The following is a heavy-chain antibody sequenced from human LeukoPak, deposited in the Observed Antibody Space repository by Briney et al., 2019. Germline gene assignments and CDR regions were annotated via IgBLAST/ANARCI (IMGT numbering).Heavy chain of an antibody. V-gene: IGHV5-51*01. J-gene: IGHJ4*02. Sequence: GESLKISCKTSGYSFNNYWIAWVRQMPGKGLEWLGIIYPGDSDTRYSPSFQGQVTISADKSVSTAYLQWSSLKASDTAMYYCARYYGYDYSDSRGFYYFDYWGQGSLVTVSS. CDR3: ARYYGYDYSDSRGFYYFDY. D-gene: IGHD3-22*01. CDR2: IYPGDSDT. CDR1: GYSFNNYW.